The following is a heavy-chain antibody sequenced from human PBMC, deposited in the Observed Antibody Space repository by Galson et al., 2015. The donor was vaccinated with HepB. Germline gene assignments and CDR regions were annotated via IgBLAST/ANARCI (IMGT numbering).Heavy chain of an antibody. V-gene: IGHV5-51*03. J-gene: IGHJ3*02. CDR3: ATGGGVVTGPRSAFDI. CDR1: GSSFPSYW. D-gene: IGHD2-21*02. CDR2: IYPGDSDT. Sequence: QSGAEVKKPGESLKISCKGSGSSFPSYWIGWVRQMPGKGLEWMGIIYPGDSDTRYSPSFQGQVTISADKSISTAYLQWSGLKASDTAMYYCATGGGVVTGPRSAFDIWGQGTMVTVSS.